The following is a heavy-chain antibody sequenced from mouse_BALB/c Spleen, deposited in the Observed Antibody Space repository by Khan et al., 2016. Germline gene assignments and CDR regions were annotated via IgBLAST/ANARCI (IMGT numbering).Heavy chain of an antibody. CDR1: GYTFTDYS. Sequence: QIQLVQSGPELKKPGETVKISCKASGYTFTDYSMHWVKQAPGKGLKWMGWINTETGEPTYADDFKGRFAFSLETSASTAYLQINNLKNEDTATYFCARSRGNSYDYYAMDYWGQGTSVTVSS. J-gene: IGHJ4*01. CDR3: ARSRGNSYDYYAMDY. V-gene: IGHV9-2-1*01. D-gene: IGHD1-1*01. CDR2: INTETGEP.